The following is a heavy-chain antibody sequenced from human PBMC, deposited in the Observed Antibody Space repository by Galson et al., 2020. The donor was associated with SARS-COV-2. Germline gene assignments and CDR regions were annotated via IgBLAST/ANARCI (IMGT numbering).Heavy chain of an antibody. J-gene: IGHJ4*02. Sequence: ASVKVFCKVSGYTLTELSMHWVRQAPGKGLEWMGGFDPEDGETIYAQKFQGRVTMTEDTSTDTAYMELSSLRSEDTAVYYCATNYAYCGGDCLYFDYWGQGTLVTVSS. CDR3: ATNYAYCGGDCLYFDY. CDR2: FDPEDGET. D-gene: IGHD2-21*02. V-gene: IGHV1-24*01. CDR1: GYTLTELS.